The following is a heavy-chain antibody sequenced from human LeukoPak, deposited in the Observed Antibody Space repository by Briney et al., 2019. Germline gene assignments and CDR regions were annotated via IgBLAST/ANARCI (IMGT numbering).Heavy chain of an antibody. CDR2: ISYGGSYK. D-gene: IGHD2-21*02. CDR3: AKPRGGDLWAFDT. CDR1: GFTFSTYG. V-gene: IGHV3-30*18. Sequence: PGGSLRLLCEASGFTFSTYGMHWVRQAPGKGLEGVAGISYGGSYKYYADSVKGRFTISRDNSKHPLYVKVNTLRPDDTDLYYCAKPRGGDLWAFDTWGQGTMVAVSS. J-gene: IGHJ3*02.